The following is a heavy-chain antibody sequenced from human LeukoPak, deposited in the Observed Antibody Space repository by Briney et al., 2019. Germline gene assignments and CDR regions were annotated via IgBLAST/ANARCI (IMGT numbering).Heavy chain of an antibody. Sequence: ASVKVSCKASGYTFTSYGISWVRQAPGQGLEWMGWISAYNGNTNYAQKFQGRVTITADESTSTAYMELSSLRSEDTAVYYCARDPPRDFGVVIMGGDYYMDVWGKGTTVTVSS. CDR1: GYTFTSYG. CDR3: ARDPPRDFGVVIMGGDYYMDV. V-gene: IGHV1-18*01. D-gene: IGHD3-3*01. J-gene: IGHJ6*03. CDR2: ISAYNGNT.